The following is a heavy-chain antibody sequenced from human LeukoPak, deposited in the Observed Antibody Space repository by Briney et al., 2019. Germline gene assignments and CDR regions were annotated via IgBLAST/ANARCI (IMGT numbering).Heavy chain of an antibody. J-gene: IGHJ4*02. CDR1: RFTFSSYA. D-gene: IGHD3-9*01. V-gene: IGHV3-23*01. CDR2: ISGSGGST. CDR3: ITRGPIVTGYYIDY. Sequence: GGSLRLSCAASRFTFSSYAMSWVRQAPGKGLEWVSGISGSGGSTYYAESVKGRFTISRDNSKNTLYLQMNSLRAEDTAVYYCITRGPIVTGYYIDYWGQGTLVTVSS.